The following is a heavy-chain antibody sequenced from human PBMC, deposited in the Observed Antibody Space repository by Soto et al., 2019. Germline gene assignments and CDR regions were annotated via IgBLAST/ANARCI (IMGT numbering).Heavy chain of an antibody. J-gene: IGHJ3*01. Sequence: VSLQLSCASSGFTLSMSAVNWVRQAPGKGLEWVSYISDSGDRTYYADSVKGRFTISRDRSKNTVSLQMDSLRAEDTAVYYCAKDRGIIVKAGDAFDVWGQGTKVTVSS. D-gene: IGHD3-16*02. CDR2: ISDSGDRT. CDR3: AKDRGIIVKAGDAFDV. V-gene: IGHV3-23*01. CDR1: GFTLSMSA.